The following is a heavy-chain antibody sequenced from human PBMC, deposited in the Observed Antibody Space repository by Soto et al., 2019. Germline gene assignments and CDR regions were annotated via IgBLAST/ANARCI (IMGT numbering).Heavy chain of an antibody. Sequence: GGSLRLSCAASGFTFSSYAMSWVRQAPGKGLEWVSAISGSGGSTYYADSVKGRFTISRDNSKNTLYLQMNSLRAEDTAVYYCAKDGEYYYDSSGPFDYWGQGTLVTVSS. CDR2: ISGSGGST. D-gene: IGHD3-22*01. CDR3: AKDGEYYYDSSGPFDY. CDR1: GFTFSSYA. J-gene: IGHJ4*02. V-gene: IGHV3-23*01.